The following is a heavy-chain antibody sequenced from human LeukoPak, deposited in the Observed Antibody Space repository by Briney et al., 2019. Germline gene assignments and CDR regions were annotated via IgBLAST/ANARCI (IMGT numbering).Heavy chain of an antibody. CDR2: ISSDSNYI. CDR1: GFTFSSYS. J-gene: IGHJ4*02. Sequence: GGSLRLSCAASGFTFSSYSMNWVRQASGKGLEWVSPISSDSNYIYYADSVKGRFTISRDNAKNSLYLQMNSLRAEDTAVYYCARDVARISDYWGQGALVTVSS. V-gene: IGHV3-21*01. D-gene: IGHD2-15*01. CDR3: ARDVARISDY.